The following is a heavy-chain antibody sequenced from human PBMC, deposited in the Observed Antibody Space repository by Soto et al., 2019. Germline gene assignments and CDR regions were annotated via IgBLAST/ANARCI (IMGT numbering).Heavy chain of an antibody. CDR3: AGDSPPVDY. Sequence: QVQLVQSGAEVKKPGASVKVSCKASGYTFTNYGISWVRQAPGQGLEWMGWISAYNGNTKYAQKLQGRVTMTTDTSAITAKIELRSLNSNLTAVYYCAGDSPPVDYGAQGTRVPVS. CDR2: ISAYNGNT. J-gene: IGHJ4*02. CDR1: GYTFTNYG. V-gene: IGHV1-18*01.